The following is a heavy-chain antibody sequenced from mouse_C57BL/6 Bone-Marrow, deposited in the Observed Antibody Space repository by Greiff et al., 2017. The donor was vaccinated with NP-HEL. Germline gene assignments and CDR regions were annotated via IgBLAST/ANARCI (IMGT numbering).Heavy chain of an antibody. CDR1: GYAFNNYW. J-gene: IGHJ3*01. V-gene: IGHV1-80*01. CDR3: ARGAY. Sequence: VHLVESGAELVKPGASVKISCKASGYAFNNYWMNWVKQRPGKGLEWIGQIYPGGGDTNYNGKFKGKATLTADKSSSTAYMQLSSLTSEDSAVYFCARGAYWGQGTLVTVSA. CDR2: IYPGGGDT.